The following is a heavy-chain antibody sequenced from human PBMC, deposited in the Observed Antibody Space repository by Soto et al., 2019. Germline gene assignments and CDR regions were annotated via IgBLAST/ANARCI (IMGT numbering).Heavy chain of an antibody. Sequence: QVQLVQSGPEVRKPGASVRLSCATSGYNFNQYFIHWVRQAPGQGLEWMGIINLRGGTTEYAHKFRGRVTVTGDTSTRTAYMELSSLRSEDTAVYFFARSPDDSDVPRWDHWGQGTLITVSS. CDR3: ARSPDDSDVPRWDH. J-gene: IGHJ4*02. CDR1: GYNFNQYF. V-gene: IGHV1-46*02. D-gene: IGHD4-17*01. CDR2: INLRGGTT.